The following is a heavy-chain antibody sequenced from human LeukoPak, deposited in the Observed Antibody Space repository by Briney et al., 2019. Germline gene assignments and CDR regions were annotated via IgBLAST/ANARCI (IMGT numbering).Heavy chain of an antibody. CDR1: GGSFSGYY. J-gene: IGHJ4*02. V-gene: IGHV4-34*01. CDR3: ARGDISGSHGNDY. D-gene: IGHD1-26*01. CDR2: INHSGST. Sequence: PSETLSLTCAVYGGSFSGYYWSWIRQPPGKELEWIGEINHSGSTNYNPSLKSRVTISVDTSKNQFSLKLSSVTAADTAVYYCARGDISGSHGNDYWGQGTLVTVSS.